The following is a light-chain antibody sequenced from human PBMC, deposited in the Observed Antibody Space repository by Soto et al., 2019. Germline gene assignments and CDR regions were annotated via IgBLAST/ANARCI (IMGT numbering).Light chain of an antibody. V-gene: IGKV1-39*01. CDR1: QSIATY. CDR3: QQSYSNPPT. CDR2: GAT. Sequence: DIQMTQSPSSLSASVGDRVTITCRAGQSIATYLNWYQQKPEKPPNLLSYGATNLHSGAPSRFTGSGSGTDFTLIISSLQPEDFATYYCQQSYSNPPTFGLGTKLEI. J-gene: IGKJ2*01.